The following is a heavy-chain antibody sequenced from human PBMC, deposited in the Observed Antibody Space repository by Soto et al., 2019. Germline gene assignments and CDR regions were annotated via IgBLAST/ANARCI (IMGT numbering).Heavy chain of an antibody. CDR1: GFTFSSYG. CDR3: AKDPGAISYYYYYMDV. J-gene: IGHJ6*03. D-gene: IGHD7-27*01. V-gene: IGHV3-30*18. Sequence: GGSLRLSCAASGFTFSSYGMHWVRQAPGKGLEWVAVISYDGSNKYYADSVKGRFTISRDNSKNTLYLQMNSLRAEDTAVYYCAKDPGAISYYYYYMDVWGKGTTVTVSS. CDR2: ISYDGSNK.